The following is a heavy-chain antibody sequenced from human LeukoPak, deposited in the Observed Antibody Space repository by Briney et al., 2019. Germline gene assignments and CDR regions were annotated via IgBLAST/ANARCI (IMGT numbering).Heavy chain of an antibody. J-gene: IGHJ6*03. CDR1: GGSFSGYY. Sequence: PSETLSLTCAVYGGSFSGYYWSWIRQPPGKELEWIGEINHSGSTNYNPSLKSRVIISVDTSKNQFSLKLSSVTAADTAVYYCARADGGRIAAAGYYYYYYMDVWGKGTTVTVSS. CDR3: ARADGGRIAAAGYYYYYYMDV. D-gene: IGHD6-13*01. V-gene: IGHV4-34*01. CDR2: INHSGST.